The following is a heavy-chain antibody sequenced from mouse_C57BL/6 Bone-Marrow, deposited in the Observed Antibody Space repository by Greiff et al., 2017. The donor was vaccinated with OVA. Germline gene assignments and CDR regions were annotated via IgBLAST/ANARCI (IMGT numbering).Heavy chain of an antibody. CDR2: INPGSGGT. CDR1: GYAFTNYL. V-gene: IGHV1-54*01. Sequence: VQRVESGAELVRPGTSVKVSRKASGYAFTNYLIEWVKQRPGQGLEWIGVINPGSGGTNYNEKFKGKATLTADKSSSTAYMQLSSLTSEDSAVYFCASLTRGYFDVWGTGTTVTVSS. J-gene: IGHJ1*03. CDR3: ASLTRGYFDV.